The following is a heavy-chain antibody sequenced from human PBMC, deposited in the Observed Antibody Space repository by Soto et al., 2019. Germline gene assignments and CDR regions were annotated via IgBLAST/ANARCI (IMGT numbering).Heavy chain of an antibody. CDR1: GFTFSSYA. CDR2: ISNNGDTA. CDR3: AKSRSFIGPFATLLDS. J-gene: IGHJ4*02. Sequence: EVQLLESGGGLVQPGGSLTLSCATSGFTFSSYAMVWVRQAAEKGLEWVASISNNGDTAYYADSVKGRFTISRGNSENPLYLQMKGLRADDPALYFCAKSRSFIGPFATLLDSWGQGTQVTVSS. V-gene: IGHV3-23*01.